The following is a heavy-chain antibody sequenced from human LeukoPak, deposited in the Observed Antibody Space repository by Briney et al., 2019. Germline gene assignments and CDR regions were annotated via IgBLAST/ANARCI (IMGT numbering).Heavy chain of an antibody. CDR1: GFTFSRYW. V-gene: IGHV3-7*01. D-gene: IGHD2-2*01. CDR2: INQDGSEK. Sequence: GGSLRLSCAASGFTFSRYWMSWVRQAPGKGLEWVANINQDGSEKYYVDSVKGRFTISRDKSKKTLYVEMSRLRAEDPAFYFCARESLDCSRISCLDYWGPGTLVTVSP. J-gene: IGHJ4*02. CDR3: ARESLDCSRISCLDY.